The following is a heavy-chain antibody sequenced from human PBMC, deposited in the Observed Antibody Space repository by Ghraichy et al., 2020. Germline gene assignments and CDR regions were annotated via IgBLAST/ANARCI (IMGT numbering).Heavy chain of an antibody. CDR3: ARVPRDSSGYSTYNWFDP. V-gene: IGHV1-69*13. CDR1: GGTFSSYA. Sequence: SVKVSCKASGGTFSSYAISWVRQAPGQGLEWMGGIIPIFGTANYAQKFQGRVTITADESTSTAYMELSSLRSEDTAVYYCARVPRDSSGYSTYNWFDPWGQGTLVTVSS. D-gene: IGHD3-22*01. CDR2: IIPIFGTA. J-gene: IGHJ5*02.